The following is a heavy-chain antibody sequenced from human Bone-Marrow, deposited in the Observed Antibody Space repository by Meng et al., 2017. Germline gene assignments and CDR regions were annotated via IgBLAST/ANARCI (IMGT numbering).Heavy chain of an antibody. D-gene: IGHD2-15*01. J-gene: IGHJ3*02. Sequence: GESPKTSCAASGFTFSDYYMSWIRQAPGKGLEWVSYISSSGSTIYYADSVKGRFTISRDNAKNSLYLQMNSLRAEDTAVYYCARGWGYCSGGSCYSFNAFDIWGQGTMVTVSS. CDR3: ARGWGYCSGGSCYSFNAFDI. V-gene: IGHV3-11*01. CDR1: GFTFSDYY. CDR2: ISSSGSTI.